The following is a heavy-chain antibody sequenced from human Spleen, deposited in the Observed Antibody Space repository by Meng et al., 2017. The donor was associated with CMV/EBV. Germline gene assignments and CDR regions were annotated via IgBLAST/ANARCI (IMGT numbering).Heavy chain of an antibody. CDR3: AKEILGYCSNGVCYEDY. CDR1: GFTFSSYA. J-gene: IGHJ4*02. D-gene: IGHD2-8*01. CDR2: IYSGGSGT. Sequence: GESLKISCAASGFTFSSYAMSWVRQAPGKGLDWVSLIYSGGSGTYYADSVKGRFTISRDNSKNTLYLQMNSLRAEDTAVYYCAKEILGYCSNGVCYEDYWGQGTLVTVSS. V-gene: IGHV3-23*03.